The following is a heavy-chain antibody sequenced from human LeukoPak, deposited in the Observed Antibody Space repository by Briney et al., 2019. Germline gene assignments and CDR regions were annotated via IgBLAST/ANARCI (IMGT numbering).Heavy chain of an antibody. J-gene: IGHJ2*01. D-gene: IGHD6-19*01. Sequence: GGSLRLSCAASGFTFSSYWMSWVRQAPGKGLEWVANIKQDGSEKYYVDPVKGRFTISRDNAKNSLYLQMNSLRAEDTAVYYCARDLHRDSSGWYFDLWGRGTLVTVSS. CDR1: GFTFSSYW. CDR3: ARDLHRDSSGWYFDL. CDR2: IKQDGSEK. V-gene: IGHV3-7*01.